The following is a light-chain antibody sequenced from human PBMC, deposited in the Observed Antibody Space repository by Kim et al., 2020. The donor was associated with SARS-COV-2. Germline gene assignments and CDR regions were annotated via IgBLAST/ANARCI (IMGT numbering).Light chain of an antibody. Sequence: GQSVTISCTGTSSYVGGYNYVSWYKQHPGKAPKLMIYDVSKRPSGVPDRFSGSKSGNTASLTVSGLQAEDEADYYCCSYAGSYTLVFGGGTQLTVL. CDR2: DVS. CDR3: CSYAGSYTLV. CDR1: SSYVGGYNY. J-gene: IGLJ2*01. V-gene: IGLV2-11*01.